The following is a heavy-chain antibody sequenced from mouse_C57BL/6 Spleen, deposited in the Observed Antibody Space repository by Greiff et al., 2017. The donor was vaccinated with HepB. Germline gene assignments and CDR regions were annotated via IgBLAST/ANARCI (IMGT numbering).Heavy chain of an antibody. CDR3: VRRTVTDYAMDY. CDR2: IRSKSNNYAT. J-gene: IGHJ4*01. CDR1: GFSFNTYA. Sequence: EVQLQESGGGLVQPTGSLKLSCAASGFSFNTYAMNWVRQAPGKGLAWVARIRSKSNNYATYYADSGKDRFTISRDDSESMLYLQMNNLKTEDTAMYYCVRRTVTDYAMDYWGQGTSVTVSS. V-gene: IGHV10-1*01. D-gene: IGHD4-1*01.